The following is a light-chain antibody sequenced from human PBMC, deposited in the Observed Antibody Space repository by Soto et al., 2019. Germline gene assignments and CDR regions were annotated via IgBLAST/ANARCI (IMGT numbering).Light chain of an antibody. Sequence: QSVLTQSPSASASLGASVKLTCTLSSGHSSYAIAWHQQQPEKGPRYLMGLNSDGTHSKGDGIPDRFSGSSSGAERYLIISSLQSEDEGDYYCQAWGTAFYVFGTGTKLTVL. CDR3: QAWGTAFYV. CDR2: LNSDGTH. J-gene: IGLJ1*01. V-gene: IGLV4-69*01. CDR1: SGHSSYA.